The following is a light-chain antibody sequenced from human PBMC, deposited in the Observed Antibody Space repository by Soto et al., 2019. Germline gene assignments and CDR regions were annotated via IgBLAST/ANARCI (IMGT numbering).Light chain of an antibody. Sequence: DIEMTQSPSSLSASVGDSVTITCRASQSISNFLTWYRKSPGRAPELLIYAASTLQSGVPSRFSGSGSATEFTLSINSLQPDDFATYYCQQYGSYSRTFGQGTKVDIK. CDR1: QSISNF. CDR3: QQYGSYSRT. CDR2: AAS. J-gene: IGKJ1*01. V-gene: IGKV1-5*01.